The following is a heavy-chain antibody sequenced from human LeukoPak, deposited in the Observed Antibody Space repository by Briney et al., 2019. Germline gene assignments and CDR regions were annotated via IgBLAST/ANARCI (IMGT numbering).Heavy chain of an antibody. CDR3: AGVAVAGTGYFDY. CDR1: GFTFSSYA. CDR2: ISYDGSSK. J-gene: IGHJ4*02. Sequence: GGSLRLSCAASGFTFSSYAMHWVRQAPGKGLEWVAVISYDGSSKYYADSVKGRFTISRDNSKNTLYLQMNSLRAEDTAVYYCAGVAVAGTGYFDYWGQGTLVTVSS. V-gene: IGHV3-30-3*01. D-gene: IGHD6-19*01.